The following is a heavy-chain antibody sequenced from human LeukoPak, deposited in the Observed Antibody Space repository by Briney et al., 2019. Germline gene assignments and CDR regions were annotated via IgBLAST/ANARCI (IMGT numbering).Heavy chain of an antibody. CDR2: IYYDGTT. CDR3: APGGGIGVSHA. J-gene: IGHJ5*02. V-gene: IGHV4-39*02. CDR1: GGSISGRRNY. D-gene: IGHD6-19*01. Sequence: SETLSLTCTISGGSISGRRNYWDWFRQPPGKGLEWIASIYYDGTTYYYPSLKSRATISLDTSKNHYSLEVKSVTAADTAVYYLAPGGGIGVSHAWGQGILVTVST.